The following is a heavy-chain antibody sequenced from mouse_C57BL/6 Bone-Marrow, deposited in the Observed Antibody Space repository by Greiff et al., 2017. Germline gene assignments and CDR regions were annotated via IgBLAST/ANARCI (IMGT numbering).Heavy chain of an antibody. V-gene: IGHV14-4*01. CDR3: TASLYYGSSYVCAMDY. D-gene: IGHD1-1*01. J-gene: IGHJ4*01. CDR1: GFNIKDDY. CDR2: IDPENGAT. Sequence: VQLQQSGAELVRPGASVKLSCTASGFNIKDDYMHWVKQRPEQGLEWIGWIDPENGATDYAPTFQGKATLTADTSSNTAYLQLSSLTSEATAVXYYTASLYYGSSYVCAMDYWGQGTSVTVSS.